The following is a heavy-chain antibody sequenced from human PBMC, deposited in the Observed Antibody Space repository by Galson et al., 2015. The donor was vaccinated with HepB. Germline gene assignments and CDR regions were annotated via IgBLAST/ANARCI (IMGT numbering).Heavy chain of an antibody. J-gene: IGHJ3*02. V-gene: IGHV1-58*02. CDR2: IVVGSGNT. D-gene: IGHD3-3*01. Sequence: SVKVSCKASGFTFTSSAMQWVRQARGQRLEWIGWIVVGSGNTNYAQKFQERVTITRDMSTSTAYMELSSLRSEDTAVYYCAADYDFWSGYYGAIWGQGTMVTVSS. CDR3: AADYDFWSGYYGAI. CDR1: GFTFTSSA.